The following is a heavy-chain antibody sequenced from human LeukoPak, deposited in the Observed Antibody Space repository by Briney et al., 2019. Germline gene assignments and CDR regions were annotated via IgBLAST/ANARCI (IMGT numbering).Heavy chain of an antibody. CDR3: AKGNRFGSGSYSEY. CDR1: GFTFSSYS. CDR2: ISSSSSYI. Sequence: GGSLRLSCAASGFTFSSYSMNWVRQAPGKGLEWVSSISSSSSYIYYADSVKGRFTISRDNSNNTVFLQMNRLTAEDTAIYYCAKGNRFGSGSYSEYWGQGTLVTAST. J-gene: IGHJ4*02. V-gene: IGHV3-21*04. D-gene: IGHD3-10*01.